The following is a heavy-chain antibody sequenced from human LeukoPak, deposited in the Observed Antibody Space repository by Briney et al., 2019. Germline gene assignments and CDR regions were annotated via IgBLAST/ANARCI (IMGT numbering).Heavy chain of an antibody. D-gene: IGHD3-22*01. J-gene: IGHJ4*02. CDR1: GFTFSRSA. V-gene: IGHV3-23*01. Sequence: PGGSLRLSCAASGFTFSRSAMTWLRQGPGTGLEFVESIIYSGCATFYADSVKGRFTLSRDNSKNPLYLQMNSLRAEDTALYYCAKDGLYYDGSEHVYYFDSWGQGTLVSVSS. CDR3: AKDGLYYDGSEHVYYFDS. CDR2: IIYSGCAT.